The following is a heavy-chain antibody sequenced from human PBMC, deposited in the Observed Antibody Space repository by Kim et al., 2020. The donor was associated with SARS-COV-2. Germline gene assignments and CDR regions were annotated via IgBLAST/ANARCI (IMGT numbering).Heavy chain of an antibody. CDR3: ARDDSSGYYGNLVDY. Sequence: ASVKVSCKASGYTFTSYAMHWVRQAPGQRLEWMGWINAGNGNTKYSQKFQGRVTITRDTSASTAYMELSSLRSEDTAVYYCARDDSSGYYGNLVDYWGQGTLVTVSS. CDR1: GYTFTSYA. CDR2: INAGNGNT. D-gene: IGHD3-22*01. V-gene: IGHV1-3*01. J-gene: IGHJ4*02.